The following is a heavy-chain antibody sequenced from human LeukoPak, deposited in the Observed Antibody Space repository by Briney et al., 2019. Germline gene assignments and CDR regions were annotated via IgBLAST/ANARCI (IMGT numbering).Heavy chain of an antibody. CDR2: INHSGST. CDR1: GGSFSGYY. V-gene: IGHV4-34*01. D-gene: IGHD2-15*01. CDR3: ARGIVVVVAATRGFDA. Sequence: PSETLSLTCAVSGGSFSGYYWSWIRQPPGKGLEWIWEINHSGSTNYNPALKSRVTISVDTSKTQFSLKLSSVTDADTAVYYCARGIVVVVAATRGFDAWGQGTLVTVSS. J-gene: IGHJ5*02.